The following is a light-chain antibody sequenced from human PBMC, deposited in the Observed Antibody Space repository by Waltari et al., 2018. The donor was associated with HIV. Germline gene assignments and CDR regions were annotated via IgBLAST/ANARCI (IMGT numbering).Light chain of an antibody. V-gene: IGKV1-17*02. CDR1: QDIGHD. CDR2: GAS. CDR3: LQNNTFLIT. J-gene: IGKJ2*01. Sequence: DLQMTQSPSSLSASVGDRVTMTCRATQDIGHDLAWYQHRPGSGPRRLICGASTLQRGVPPRFIGRGSGTDFTLIINNLQPDDLATYYCLQNNTFLITFGQGTKVEI.